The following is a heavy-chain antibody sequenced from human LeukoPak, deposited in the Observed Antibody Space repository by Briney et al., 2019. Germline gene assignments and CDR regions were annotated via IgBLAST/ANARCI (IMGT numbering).Heavy chain of an antibody. Sequence: GGSLRLSCAASGFTFSSYAMHWVRQAPGKGLEWVAVISYDGSNKYYADSVKGRFTISRDNSKNTLYLQMNSLRPEDTAVYYCTKDRPPWANEYWGQGTLVAVSS. D-gene: IGHD1-26*01. J-gene: IGHJ4*02. CDR2: ISYDGSNK. CDR1: GFTFSSYA. V-gene: IGHV3-30*04. CDR3: TKDRPPWANEY.